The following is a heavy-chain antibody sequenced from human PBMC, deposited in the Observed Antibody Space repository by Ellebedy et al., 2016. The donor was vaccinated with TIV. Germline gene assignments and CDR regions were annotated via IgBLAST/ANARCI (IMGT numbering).Heavy chain of an antibody. J-gene: IGHJ6*03. CDR3: ARAHCGGDCLGPYMDV. D-gene: IGHD2-21*01. V-gene: IGHV3-33*01. Sequence: GESLKISXAASGFTFSSYGMHWVRQAPGKGLEWVAVIWYDGSNKYYADSVKGRFTISRDNSKNTLYLQVNSLRAEDTAVYYCARAHCGGDCLGPYMDVWGKGTTVTVSS. CDR2: IWYDGSNK. CDR1: GFTFSSYG.